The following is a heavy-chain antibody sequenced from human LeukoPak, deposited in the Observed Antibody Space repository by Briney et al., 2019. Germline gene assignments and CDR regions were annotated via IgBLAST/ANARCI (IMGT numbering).Heavy chain of an antibody. Sequence: SETLSLTCTVSGGSISSYYWSWIRQPAGKGLEWIGRIYTSGSTNYNPSLKSRVTMSVDTSKNQFSLKLSSVTAADTAVYYYARSGGLRFLEWLSLFDYWGQGTLVTVSS. CDR3: ARSGGLRFLEWLSLFDY. V-gene: IGHV4-4*07. CDR2: IYTSGST. J-gene: IGHJ4*02. CDR1: GGSISSYY. D-gene: IGHD3-3*01.